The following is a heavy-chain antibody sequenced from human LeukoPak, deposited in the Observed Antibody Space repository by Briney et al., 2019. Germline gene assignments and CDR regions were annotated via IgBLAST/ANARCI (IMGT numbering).Heavy chain of an antibody. V-gene: IGHV4-59*01. CDR2: IYYSGST. D-gene: IGHD1/OR15-1a*01. CDR3: ARAFRHRNNNHYYYYYMDV. Sequence: SETLSLTCTVSGGSISSYYWSWIRQPPGKGLEWIGYIYYSGSTNYNPSLKSRVTISVDTSKNQFSLKLSSVTAADTAVYYCARAFRHRNNNHYYYYYMDVWGKGTTVTVSS. CDR1: GGSISSYY. J-gene: IGHJ6*03.